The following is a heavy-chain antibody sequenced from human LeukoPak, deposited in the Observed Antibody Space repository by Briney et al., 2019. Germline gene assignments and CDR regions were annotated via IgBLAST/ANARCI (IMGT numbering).Heavy chain of an antibody. CDR3: ARSNIVVVTAVPDY. J-gene: IGHJ4*02. CDR2: INLNSGGT. D-gene: IGHD2-21*02. Sequence: ASVKVSCKASGYTFTGYYMHWVRQAPGQGLEWMGWINLNSGGTNYAQKFQGRVTMTRDTSISTAYMELSRLRSDDTAVYYCARSNIVVVTAVPDYWGQGTLVTVSS. CDR1: GYTFTGYY. V-gene: IGHV1-2*02.